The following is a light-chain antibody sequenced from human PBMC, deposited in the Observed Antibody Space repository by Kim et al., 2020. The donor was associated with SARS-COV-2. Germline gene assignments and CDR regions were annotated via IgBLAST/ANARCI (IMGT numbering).Light chain of an antibody. CDR2: KDS. J-gene: IGLJ1*01. V-gene: IGLV3-25*03. CDR3: QSADSSGTYV. Sequence: VAPRQTARIPGTGDALHEQHASWNQQKSGQAPCLVIYKDSERPSGIPERFSGSSSGTTVTLTISGVQAEDDADYYCQSADSSGTYVFGSGTKVTVL. CDR1: ALHEQH.